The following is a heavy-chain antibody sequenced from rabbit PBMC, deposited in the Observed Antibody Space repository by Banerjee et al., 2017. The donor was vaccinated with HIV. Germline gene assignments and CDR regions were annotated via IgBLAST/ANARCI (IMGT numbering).Heavy chain of an antibody. D-gene: IGHD2-1*01. CDR3: ARDRTGYNDYGDTITFNL. CDR1: GFSFSSSYW. Sequence: QEQLEESGGDLVKPEGSLTLTCTASGFSFSSSYWICWVRQAPGKGLEWIACIYAGSSGNTFYASWAKGRFTISKTSSTTVTLQMTNLTAADTATYFCARDRTGYNDYGDTITFNLWGPGTLVTVS. J-gene: IGHJ4*01. CDR2: IYAGSSGNT. V-gene: IGHV1S45*01.